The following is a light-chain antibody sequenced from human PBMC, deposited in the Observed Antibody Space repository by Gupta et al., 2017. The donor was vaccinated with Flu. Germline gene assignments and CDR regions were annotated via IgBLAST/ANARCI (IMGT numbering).Light chain of an antibody. CDR1: QSLLHSNGYNY. Sequence: DIEMTQSPLSLPVTPGEPASISCRSSQSLLHSNGYNYLDWYLQKPGQSPQLLIYLGSNRASGVPDRFSGSGSGTDFTLKISRVEAEDVGVYYCKQALQTPQAFGGGTKVEIK. CDR3: KQALQTPQA. J-gene: IGKJ4*01. V-gene: IGKV2-28*01. CDR2: LGS.